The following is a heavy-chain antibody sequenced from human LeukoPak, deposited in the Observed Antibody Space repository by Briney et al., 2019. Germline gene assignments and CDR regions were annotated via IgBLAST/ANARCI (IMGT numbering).Heavy chain of an antibody. D-gene: IGHD6-6*01. V-gene: IGHV3-23*01. J-gene: IGHJ6*02. Sequence: GGSLRLSCAASGFTFSSYAMSWVRQAPGKGLEWVSFISGSGGSTYYADSVKGRFTISRDNSKNTLYLQMSSLRVEDTAVYYCAKGNIAARQDIMDVWGQGTTVTVSS. CDR3: AKGNIAARQDIMDV. CDR1: GFTFSSYA. CDR2: ISGSGGST.